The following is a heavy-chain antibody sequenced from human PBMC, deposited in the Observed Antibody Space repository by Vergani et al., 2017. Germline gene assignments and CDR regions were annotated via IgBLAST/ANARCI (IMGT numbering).Heavy chain of an antibody. CDR3: ARIGSYDCSSTSCNAFDI. Sequence: QVQLQQWGAGLLKPSETLSLTCAVYGGSFSGYYWSWIRQPPGKGLEWIGEINHSGSTNYNPSLKSRVTISVDTSKNQFSLKLSSVTAADTAVYYCARIGSYDCSSTSCNAFDIWGQGTMVTVSS. CDR2: INHSGST. CDR1: GGSFSGYY. V-gene: IGHV4-34*01. D-gene: IGHD2-2*01. J-gene: IGHJ3*02.